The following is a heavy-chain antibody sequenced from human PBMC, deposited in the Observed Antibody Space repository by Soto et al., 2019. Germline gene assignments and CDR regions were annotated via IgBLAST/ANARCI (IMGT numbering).Heavy chain of an antibody. J-gene: IGHJ6*02. Sequence: PGGWLRLSCAASVFTFRSYWMNRVRQAPGKGLDWVANIKSDGSDQFYVDSVKGRFTVSRDNAKNSLYLHMDSLRVEDTAVDYCARDRAAGGLDVWGRGSTVTASS. CDR1: VFTFRSYW. D-gene: IGHD2-15*01. CDR3: ARDRAAGGLDV. CDR2: IKSDGSDQ. V-gene: IGHV3-7*01.